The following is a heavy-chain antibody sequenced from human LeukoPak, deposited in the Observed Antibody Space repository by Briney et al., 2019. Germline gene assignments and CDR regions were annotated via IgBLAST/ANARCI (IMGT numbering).Heavy chain of an antibody. J-gene: IGHJ4*02. CDR2: ITLSSGYI. D-gene: IGHD4-17*01. V-gene: IGHV3-21*01. CDR1: GFNLNDYS. Sequence: PGGSLRLSCAASGFNLNDYSMNWVRQAPGKGLEWVSSITLSSGYIYYADSVKGRFTISRDNAKHSVYLQMNSLRAEDTAVYYCARNRRPYGDYDNWGQGTLVTVSS. CDR3: ARNRRPYGDYDN.